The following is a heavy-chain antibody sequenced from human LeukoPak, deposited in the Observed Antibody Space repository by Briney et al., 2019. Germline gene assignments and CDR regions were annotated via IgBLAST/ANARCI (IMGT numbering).Heavy chain of an antibody. D-gene: IGHD6-19*01. V-gene: IGHV4-39*07. CDR2: IDYSGST. Sequence: SETLSLTCTVPGDSSSNSIYSWGWIRQPPGKGLEWIGSIDYSGSTYYNPSLKSRATISMDTSKNQFSLKLSSVTAADTAVYYCAREYTLYRSGWFLDYWGQGTVVTVSS. CDR3: AREYTLYRSGWFLDY. CDR1: GDSSSNSIYS. J-gene: IGHJ4*02.